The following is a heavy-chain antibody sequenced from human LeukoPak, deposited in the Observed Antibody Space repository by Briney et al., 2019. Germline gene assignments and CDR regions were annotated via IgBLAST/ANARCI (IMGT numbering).Heavy chain of an antibody. D-gene: IGHD3-16*01. CDR3: ARIPVSAIKYYFDY. CDR1: GYTFTSYG. Sequence: ASVKVSCKASGYTFTSYGISWGRQAPGQGREWMGWISAYNGNTNYAQKLQGRVTMTTDTSTSTAYMELRSLRSDDTAVYYCARIPVSAIKYYFDYWGQGTLVTVSS. V-gene: IGHV1-18*01. J-gene: IGHJ4*02. CDR2: ISAYNGNT.